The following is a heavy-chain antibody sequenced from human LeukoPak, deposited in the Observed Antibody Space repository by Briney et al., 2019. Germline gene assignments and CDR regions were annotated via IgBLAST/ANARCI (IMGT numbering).Heavy chain of an antibody. CDR1: GYTFTGYY. J-gene: IGHJ4*02. CDR2: VDPEDGET. CDR3: ARSSFDY. Sequence: GASVKVSCKASGYTFTGYYMHWVQQAPGKGLEWMGRVDPEDGETIYAEKFQGRVTITADTSTDTAYMELSSLRSEDTAVYYCARSSFDYWGQGTLVTVSS. V-gene: IGHV1-69-2*01.